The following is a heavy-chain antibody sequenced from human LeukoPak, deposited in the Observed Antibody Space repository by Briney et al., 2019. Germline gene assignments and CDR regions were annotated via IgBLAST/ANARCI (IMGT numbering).Heavy chain of an antibody. D-gene: IGHD4-23*01. CDR2: INPNSGGT. V-gene: IGHV1-2*02. Sequence: PGASIKVFCKASGYTITGYYMHWMRQAPGQGLEWMGWINPNSGGTKYAQKFQGRITMTRDTSISTAYMELSRLRFDDAAVYYCAIDYGGHYGMDVWGQGTTVTVSS. CDR3: AIDYGGHYGMDV. J-gene: IGHJ6*02. CDR1: GYTITGYY.